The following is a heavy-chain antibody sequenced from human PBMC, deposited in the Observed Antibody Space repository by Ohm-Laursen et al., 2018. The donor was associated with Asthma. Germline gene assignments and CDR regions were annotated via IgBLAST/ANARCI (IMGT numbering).Heavy chain of an antibody. CDR3: ARDPPDTAMVEGDY. Sequence: SVKVSCKASGGTFSSYAISWVRQAPGQGLEWMGGIIPIFGTANYAQKFQGRVTITADESTSTAYMELSSLRSEDTAVYYCARDPPDTAMVEGDYWGQGTLVTVSS. CDR1: GGTFSSYA. D-gene: IGHD5-18*01. V-gene: IGHV1-69*13. J-gene: IGHJ4*02. CDR2: IIPIFGTA.